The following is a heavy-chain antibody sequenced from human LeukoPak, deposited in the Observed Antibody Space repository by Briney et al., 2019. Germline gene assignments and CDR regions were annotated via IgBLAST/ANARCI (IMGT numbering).Heavy chain of an antibody. CDR3: AKEEQYSYAI. J-gene: IGHJ4*02. CDR1: GFTFSSYG. CDR2: ISHDGSYK. Sequence: GGSLRLSCAASGFTFSSYGMHWVRQAPGKGLEWVAVISHDGSYKYYADSVKGRVTISRDNSKNTLYLQMNSLRAEDTAVYYCAKEEQYSYAIWGQGTLVTVSS. V-gene: IGHV3-30*18. D-gene: IGHD5-18*01.